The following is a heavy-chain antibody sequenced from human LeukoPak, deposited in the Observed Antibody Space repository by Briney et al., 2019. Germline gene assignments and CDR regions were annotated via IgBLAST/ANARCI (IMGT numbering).Heavy chain of an antibody. CDR1: GFSFSSYE. Sequence: PGGSLRLSCAASGFSFSSYEMKWFRQAPGKGLEWVSYISSSGSTIYYADSVKGRFTISRDNAKNSLYLQMNSLGAEETGGYYCARDCSGSGGYYGGVDYWGQGTLVTVSS. CDR2: ISSSGSTI. D-gene: IGHD1-26*01. J-gene: IGHJ4*02. V-gene: IGHV3-48*03. CDR3: ARDCSGSGGYYGGVDY.